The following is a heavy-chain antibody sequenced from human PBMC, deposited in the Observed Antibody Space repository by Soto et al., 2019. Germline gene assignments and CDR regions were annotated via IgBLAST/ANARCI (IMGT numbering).Heavy chain of an antibody. CDR3: GREFDSSSWYVYGY. CDR1: GFTFSSYS. J-gene: IGHJ4*02. CDR2: ISSSSSTI. D-gene: IGHD6-13*01. Sequence: EVQLVESGGGLVQPGGSLRLSCAASGFTFSSYSMNWVRQAPGKGLEWVSYISSSSSTIYYADSVKGRFTISRDNAKNYLYLQLTRLRAVDTAVYYWGREFDSSSWYVYGYWGPGTLVTVSS. V-gene: IGHV3-48*01.